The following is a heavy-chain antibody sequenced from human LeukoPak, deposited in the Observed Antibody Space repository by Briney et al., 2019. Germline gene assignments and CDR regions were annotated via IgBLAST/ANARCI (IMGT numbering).Heavy chain of an antibody. CDR1: GGSISSYY. J-gene: IGHJ4*02. CDR3: ARDAGDSSGYYPYYFDY. CDR2: IYYSGST. Sequence: SETLSLTCTVSGGSISSYYWSWIRQPPGKGLEWIGYIYYSGSTNYNPSLKSRVTISVDTSKNQFSLKLSSVTAADTAVYYCARDAGDSSGYYPYYFDYWGQGTLVTVSS. V-gene: IGHV4-59*01. D-gene: IGHD3-22*01.